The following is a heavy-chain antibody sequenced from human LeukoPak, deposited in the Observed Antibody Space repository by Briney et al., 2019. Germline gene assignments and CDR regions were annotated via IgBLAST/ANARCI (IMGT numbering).Heavy chain of an antibody. D-gene: IGHD5-12*01. J-gene: IGHJ4*02. V-gene: IGHV4-39*07. CDR3: ASRRGYSGYN. Sequence: SETLSLTCTVSGGSISSSSYYWGWIRQPPGKGLEWIGEINHSGSTNYNPSLKSRVTISVDTSKNQFSLKLSSVTAADTAVYYCASRRGYSGYNWGQGTLVTVSS. CDR2: INHSGST. CDR1: GGSISSSSYY.